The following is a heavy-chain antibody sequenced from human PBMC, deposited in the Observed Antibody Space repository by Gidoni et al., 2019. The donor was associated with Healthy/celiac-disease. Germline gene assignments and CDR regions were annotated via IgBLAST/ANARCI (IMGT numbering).Heavy chain of an antibody. CDR3: AKDLGTPGYDFWSGYLRDYYYYYGMDV. CDR2: ISGSGGST. V-gene: IGHV3-23*01. J-gene: IGHJ6*02. Sequence: EVQLLESGGGLVQPGGSVRLSCAASGFTFSSYAMSWVRQAPGKGLEWVSAISGSGGSTYYADSVKGRFTISRDNSKNTLYLQMNSLRAEDTAVYYCAKDLGTPGYDFWSGYLRDYYYYYGMDVWGQGTTVTVSS. CDR1: GFTFSSYA. D-gene: IGHD3-3*01.